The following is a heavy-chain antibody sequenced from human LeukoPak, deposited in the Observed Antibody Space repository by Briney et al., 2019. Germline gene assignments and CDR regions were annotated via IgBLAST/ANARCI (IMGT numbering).Heavy chain of an antibody. CDR1: GGSVSSYY. CDR3: AVSYYDFWSLDH. D-gene: IGHD3-3*01. CDR2: FYYSGST. V-gene: IGHV4-59*02. Sequence: SETLSLTCTVSGGSVSSYYWSWIRQPPGKGLQWIGYFYYSGSTNYNPSLKSRVTISVDTSKNQFSLKLSSVTAADTAVYYCAVSYYDFWSLDHWGQGTLVTVSS. J-gene: IGHJ4*02.